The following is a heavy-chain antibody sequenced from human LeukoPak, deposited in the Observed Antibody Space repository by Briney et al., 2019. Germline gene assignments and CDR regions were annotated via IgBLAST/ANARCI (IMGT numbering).Heavy chain of an antibody. Sequence: SETLSLTCTVSGGSISSYYWSWIRQPPGKGLEWIGYIYYSGSTNYNPSLKSRVTISVDTSKNQFSLKLSSVTAADTAVYYCARFYYSKWLGDYYYMDVWGKGTTVTVSS. CDR1: GGSISSYY. V-gene: IGHV4-59*12. CDR2: IYYSGST. J-gene: IGHJ6*03. CDR3: ARFYYSKWLGDYYYMDV. D-gene: IGHD4-11*01.